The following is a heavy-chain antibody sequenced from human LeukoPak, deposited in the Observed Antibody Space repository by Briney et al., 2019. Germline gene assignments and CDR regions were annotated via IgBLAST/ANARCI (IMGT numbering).Heavy chain of an antibody. CDR2: IKGDGIST. Sequence: GGSLRLSCAASGFDFSSNWMHWVRHAPGQGLVWVSRIKGDGISTNYADSVKGRFTISRDIAKNTLYLQMNSLRAEDTGVYYCARDRWGSGWSVFDYWGQGTLVTVSS. CDR1: GFDFSSNW. J-gene: IGHJ4*02. CDR3: ARDRWGSGWSVFDY. V-gene: IGHV3-74*01. D-gene: IGHD6-19*01.